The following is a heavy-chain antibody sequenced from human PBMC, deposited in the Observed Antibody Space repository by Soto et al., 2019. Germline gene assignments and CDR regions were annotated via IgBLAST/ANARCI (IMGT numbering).Heavy chain of an antibody. D-gene: IGHD3-3*01. CDR3: ARGTIFGVVAPFDP. Sequence: GGSLRLSCAASGFTFSSYSMNWVRQAPGKGLEWVSYISSSSSTIYYADSVKGRFTISRDNAKNSLYLQMNSLRDEDTAVYYCARGTIFGVVAPFDPWGQGTLVTVSS. J-gene: IGHJ5*02. V-gene: IGHV3-48*02. CDR2: ISSSSSTI. CDR1: GFTFSSYS.